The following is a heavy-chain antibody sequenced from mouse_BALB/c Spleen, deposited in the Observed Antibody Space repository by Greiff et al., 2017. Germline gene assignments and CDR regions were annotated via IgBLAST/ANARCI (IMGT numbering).Heavy chain of an antibody. D-gene: IGHD4-1*01. CDR2: IYPYNGGT. CDR1: GYTFTDYY. J-gene: IGHJ4*01. CDR3: ARNWVTGYYYAMDY. V-gene: IGHV1S29*02. Sequence: VQLQQSGPELVKPGASVKISCKASGYTFTDYYMHWVKQSPGKRLEWIGYIYPYNGGTGYTQKFKSKATLTVATSSSTAYMELRRLTSEDAAVYYCARNWVTGYYYAMDYWGQGTSVTVSS.